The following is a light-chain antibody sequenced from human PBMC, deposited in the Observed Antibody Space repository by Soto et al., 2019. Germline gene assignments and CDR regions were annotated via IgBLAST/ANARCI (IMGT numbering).Light chain of an antibody. V-gene: IGKV1-5*03. CDR3: QQYNSYCT. Sequence: DIQMTQSPSTLSASVGDRVTISCRASQSISSWLGWYQQKPGKAPKLLIYKASSLESGVPSRFSGSGSGTEFTLTISSLQPDDFATYYCQQYNSYCTFGQGTKVEIK. CDR2: KAS. J-gene: IGKJ1*01. CDR1: QSISSW.